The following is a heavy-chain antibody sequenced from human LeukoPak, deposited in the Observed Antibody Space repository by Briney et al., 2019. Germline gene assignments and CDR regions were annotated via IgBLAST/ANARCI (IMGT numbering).Heavy chain of an antibody. CDR3: ARVSTLTGVDY. Sequence: GGSLRLSCAASGFTFDDYAMHWVRQAPGKGLEWVSGINWNSNRISYADSVKGRFTISRDNAKNSLYLQMNSLRAEDTALYYCARVSTLTGVDYWGQGTLVTVSS. CDR1: GFTFDDYA. J-gene: IGHJ4*02. V-gene: IGHV3-9*01. D-gene: IGHD4-17*01. CDR2: INWNSNRI.